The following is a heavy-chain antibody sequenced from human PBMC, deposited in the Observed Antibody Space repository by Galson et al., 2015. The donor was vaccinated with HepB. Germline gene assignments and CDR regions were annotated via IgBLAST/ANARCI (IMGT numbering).Heavy chain of an antibody. J-gene: IGHJ4*02. CDR3: VKGSITIFGAATSGGFDT. Sequence: SLRLSCAASGLTFSSYHMSWVRQAPGKGLEWVSCLSGSGYYTDYADSVKGRFTISRDNSRNSLYLQMNSLRVEDTAVYYCVKGSITIFGAATSGGFDTWGQGTLVTVSS. CDR1: GLTFSSYH. V-gene: IGHV3-23*01. CDR2: LSGSGYYT. D-gene: IGHD3-3*01.